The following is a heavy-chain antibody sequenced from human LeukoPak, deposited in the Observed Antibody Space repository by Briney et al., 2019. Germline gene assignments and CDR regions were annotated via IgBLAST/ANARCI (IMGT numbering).Heavy chain of an antibody. J-gene: IGHJ4*02. CDR1: GFTFDDYA. CDR3: AKGTRIAAAGSFDY. V-gene: IGHV3-9*01. D-gene: IGHD6-13*01. CDR2: ISWNSGSV. Sequence: GGSLRLSCAASGFTFDDYAMHWGWPAPRGGLGRVSGISWNSGSVGYADSVKGRFTISRDDAKNSLYLQMNSLRAEDTALYYCAKGTRIAAAGSFDYWGQGTLVTVSS.